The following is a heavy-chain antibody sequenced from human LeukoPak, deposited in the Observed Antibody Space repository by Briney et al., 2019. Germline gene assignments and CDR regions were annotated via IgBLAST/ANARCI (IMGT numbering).Heavy chain of an antibody. CDR2: IKQDGSEK. J-gene: IGHJ5*02. Sequence: GGSLRLSCAASGFMFSGYWMTWVRQTPGKRLEWVANIKQDGSEKKYVDSVKGRFTISRDNAKNSLSLQMNSLRAEDTAVYYCAKDTTPPKAGLDPWGQGTLVTVSS. CDR3: AKDTTPPKAGLDP. D-gene: IGHD1-14*01. V-gene: IGHV3-7*01. CDR1: GFMFSGYW.